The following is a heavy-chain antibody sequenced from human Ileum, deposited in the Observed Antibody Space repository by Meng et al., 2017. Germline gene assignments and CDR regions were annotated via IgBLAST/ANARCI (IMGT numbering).Heavy chain of an antibody. J-gene: IGHJ5*02. Sequence: QVQLQESGPGLVKPAQTLSPTCTVAGGSISSGDYYWSWIRQPPGKGLEWIGYIYYSGSTYYNPSIKSRLTISVDTSKNQFSLKLSSVTAADTAVYYCARENTIFGVVWGSWFDPWGQGTLVTVSS. CDR3: ARENTIFGVVWGSWFDP. D-gene: IGHD3-3*01. CDR1: GGSISSGDYY. CDR2: IYYSGST. V-gene: IGHV4-30-4*01.